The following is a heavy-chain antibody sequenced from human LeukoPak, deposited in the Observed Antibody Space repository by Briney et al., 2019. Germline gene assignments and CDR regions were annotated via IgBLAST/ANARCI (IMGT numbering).Heavy chain of an antibody. CDR1: GFTFSSYS. CDR3: ARGHGVVAASDDAFDI. CDR2: ISTSSIYI. Sequence: GGSLRLSCAASGFTFSSYSMNWVRQAPGKGLEWVSSISTSSIYIYHADSMKGRFTISRDNAKKSLYLQMNSLRAEDTAVYYCARGHGVVAASDDAFDIWGQGTMVTVSS. D-gene: IGHD2-2*01. V-gene: IGHV3-21*01. J-gene: IGHJ3*02.